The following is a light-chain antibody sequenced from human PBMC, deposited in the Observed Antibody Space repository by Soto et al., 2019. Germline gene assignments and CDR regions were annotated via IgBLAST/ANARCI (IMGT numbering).Light chain of an antibody. Sequence: EIVMTQSPATLSVSPGERATLSCMASQSVSPNLAWYQQKPGQAPRLLIYAASTRATGIPDRFSGSGSGTDFTLTISRLEPEDFAVYYCQQYGSSPRTFGQGTKVDIK. CDR2: AAS. V-gene: IGKV3-20*01. J-gene: IGKJ1*01. CDR1: QSVSPN. CDR3: QQYGSSPRT.